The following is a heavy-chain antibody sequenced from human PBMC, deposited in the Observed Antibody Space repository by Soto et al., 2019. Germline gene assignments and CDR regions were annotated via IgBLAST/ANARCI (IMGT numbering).Heavy chain of an antibody. CDR3: AREMGLPEGNWFDP. D-gene: IGHD2-8*01. J-gene: IGHJ5*02. CDR1: GGSISSGDYY. V-gene: IGHV4-30-4*01. Sequence: PSETLSLTCTVSGGSISSGDYYWSWIRQPPGKGLEWIGYIYYSGSTYYNPSLKSRVTISVDTSKNQFSLKLSSVTAADTAVYYCAREMGLPEGNWFDPWGQGTLVTVSS. CDR2: IYYSGST.